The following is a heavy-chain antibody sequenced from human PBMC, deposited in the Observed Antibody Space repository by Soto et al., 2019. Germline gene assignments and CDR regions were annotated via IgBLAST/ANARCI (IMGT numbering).Heavy chain of an antibody. CDR3: ARGDYGDYLAVVVDY. Sequence: QVQLVESGGGVVQPGRSLRLSCAASGFTFSSYGMHWVRQAPGKGLEWVAVIWYDGSNKYYADSVKGRFTISRDNSKNTLYLQMNSLRAEDTAVYYCARGDYGDYLAVVVDYWGQGTLVTVSS. V-gene: IGHV3-33*01. CDR2: IWYDGSNK. D-gene: IGHD4-17*01. J-gene: IGHJ4*02. CDR1: GFTFSSYG.